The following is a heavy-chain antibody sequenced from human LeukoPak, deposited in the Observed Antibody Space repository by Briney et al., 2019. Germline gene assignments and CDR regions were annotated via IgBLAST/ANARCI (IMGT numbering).Heavy chain of an antibody. CDR1: GYPFRNYD. Sequence: GASVKVSCKTSGYPFRNYDINWVRQATGQGLEWMGWINPHSGKTGYAQKFQGRVTMTTDTSASTAYMGLSSLRSEDTAVYYCARLSSHYGDYKVDPWGQGTLVTVSS. CDR2: INPHSGKT. CDR3: ARLSSHYGDYKVDP. V-gene: IGHV1-8*01. D-gene: IGHD4-17*01. J-gene: IGHJ5*02.